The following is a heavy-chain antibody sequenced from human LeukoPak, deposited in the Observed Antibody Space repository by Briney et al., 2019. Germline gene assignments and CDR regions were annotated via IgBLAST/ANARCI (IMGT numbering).Heavy chain of an antibody. Sequence: KPSETLSLTCGVSGGSVTSTNWWTWVRQPPGKGLEWIGEVHLDGRTNYNPSLKSRLTMSVGLSENHVSLKLTSVTAADTAVYYCAREGGFYRPLDYSGQGTLVTVSS. CDR1: GGSVTSTNW. V-gene: IGHV4-4*02. D-gene: IGHD3-3*01. CDR2: VHLDGRT. J-gene: IGHJ4*02. CDR3: AREGGFYRPLDY.